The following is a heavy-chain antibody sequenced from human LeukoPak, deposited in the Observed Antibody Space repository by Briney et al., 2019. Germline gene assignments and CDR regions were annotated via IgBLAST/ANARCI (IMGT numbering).Heavy chain of an antibody. D-gene: IGHD6-6*01. CDR1: GFTFSSYG. CDR3: AKEGTIAARGFYFDY. V-gene: IGHV3-30*02. J-gene: IGHJ4*02. CDR2: IRYDGSNK. Sequence: GGSLRLSCAASGFTFSSYGMHWVRQAPGKGLEWVAFIRYDGSNKYYAHSVKGRFTIFRDNSKNTLYLQMNSLRAEDTAVYYCAKEGTIAARGFYFDYWGQGTLVTVSS.